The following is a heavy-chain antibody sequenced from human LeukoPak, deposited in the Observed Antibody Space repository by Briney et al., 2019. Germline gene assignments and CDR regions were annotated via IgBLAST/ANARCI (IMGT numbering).Heavy chain of an antibody. CDR3: AREPGGNDDEDLDY. Sequence: AVKVSFKASGGTFSSYAISWGRQAPGQGLELMGGIIPIFGTANYAQKFQGRVTITAYESTSTAYMELRSLRSEATAVYYCAREPGGNDDEDLDYWGQGTLVTVSS. V-gene: IGHV1-69*13. CDR1: GGTFSSYA. D-gene: IGHD1-1*01. J-gene: IGHJ4*02. CDR2: IIPIFGTA.